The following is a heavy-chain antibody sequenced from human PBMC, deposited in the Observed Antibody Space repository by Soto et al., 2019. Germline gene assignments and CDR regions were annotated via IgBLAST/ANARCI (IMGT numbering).Heavy chain of an antibody. J-gene: IGHJ4*02. CDR1: GASIISTTKY. CDR3: ARQDHGDYEFFFDY. D-gene: IGHD4-17*01. Sequence: LSLTCTVSGASIISTTKYWGWIRQPPGRGLEWIGTISSIGSTYYNPSLEGRVTISVDTSKNQFSLKVTSVTAADTGLYYCARQDHGDYEFFFDYWGQGTLVTVSS. CDR2: ISSIGST. V-gene: IGHV4-39*01.